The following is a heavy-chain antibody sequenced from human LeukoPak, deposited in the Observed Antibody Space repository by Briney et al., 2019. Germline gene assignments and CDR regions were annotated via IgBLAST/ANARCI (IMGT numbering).Heavy chain of an antibody. V-gene: IGHV4-61*05. CDR1: GGSVSRNSDY. J-gene: IGHJ3*02. Sequence: SETLSLNCTVSGGSVSRNSDYWGWIRQPPGKGLEWIGYIYYSGSTNYNPSLKSRVTISVDTSKNQFSLKLSSVTAADTAVYYCARNIVVVTATHAFDIWGQGTMVTVSS. D-gene: IGHD2-21*02. CDR3: ARNIVVVTATHAFDI. CDR2: IYYSGST.